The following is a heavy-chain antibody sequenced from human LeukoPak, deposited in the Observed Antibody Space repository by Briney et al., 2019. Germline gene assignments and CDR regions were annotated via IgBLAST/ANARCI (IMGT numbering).Heavy chain of an antibody. CDR2: MNHSGST. D-gene: IGHD3-16*02. V-gene: IGHV4-34*01. CDR3: ARGPLYDYVWGSYRYGRSYFDY. CDR1: GGSFSGYY. J-gene: IGHJ4*02. Sequence: SETLSLTCAVHGGSFSGYYWSWIRQPPGKGLEWIGEMNHSGSTNYNPSLKSRVTISVDTSKNQFSLKLSSVTAADTAVYYCARGPLYDYVWGSYRYGRSYFDYWGQGTLVTVSS.